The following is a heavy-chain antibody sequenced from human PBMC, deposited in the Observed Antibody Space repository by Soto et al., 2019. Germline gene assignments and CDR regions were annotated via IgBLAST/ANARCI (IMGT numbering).Heavy chain of an antibody. V-gene: IGHV1-24*01. CDR1: GYTLTELS. D-gene: IGHD6-19*01. J-gene: IGHJ4*02. CDR3: ATTSLGRSQWLVPH. Sequence: GASVKVSCKVSGYTLTELSMHWVRQAPGKGLEWMGGFDPEDGETIYAQKFQGRVTMTEDTSTDTAYMELSSLRSEDTAVYYCATTSLGRSQWLVPHWGQGTLVTVSS. CDR2: FDPEDGET.